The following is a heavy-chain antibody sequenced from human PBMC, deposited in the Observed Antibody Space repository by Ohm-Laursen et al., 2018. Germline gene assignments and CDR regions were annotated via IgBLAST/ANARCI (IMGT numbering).Heavy chain of an antibody. Sequence: SVKVSCKTSGYTFTSYDINWVRQATGQGLEWMGWMNPYSGNTGYAQKFQGRVTMTRDTSISTAYMELSSLTSEDTAVYYCARRIAMAGSTIDYWGQGTLVTVSS. V-gene: IGHV1-8*01. CDR1: GYTFTSYD. J-gene: IGHJ4*02. CDR3: ARRIAMAGSTIDY. CDR2: MNPYSGNT. D-gene: IGHD6-19*01.